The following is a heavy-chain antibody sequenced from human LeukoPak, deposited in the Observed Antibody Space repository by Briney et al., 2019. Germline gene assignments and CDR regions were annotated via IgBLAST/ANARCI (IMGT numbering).Heavy chain of an antibody. CDR1: GLTVSSNY. J-gene: IGHJ4*02. D-gene: IGHD3-22*01. Sequence: PGGSLRLSCAASGLTVSSNYMSWVRQAPGKGLEWVSVIYSGGSTYYADSVKGRFTISRDNSKNTLYLQMNSLRAEDTAVYYCARDQGHDSSGYYSDWGQGTLVTVSS. CDR3: ARDQGHDSSGYYSD. V-gene: IGHV3-66*01. CDR2: IYSGGST.